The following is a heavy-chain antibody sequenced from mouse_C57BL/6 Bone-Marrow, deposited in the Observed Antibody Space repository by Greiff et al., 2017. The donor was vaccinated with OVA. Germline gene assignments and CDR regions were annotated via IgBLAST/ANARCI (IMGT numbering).Heavy chain of an antibody. CDR2: IRNKANGYTT. Sequence: EVQLQESGGGLVQPGGSLSLSCAASGFTFTDYYMSWVRQPPGKALEWLGFIRNKANGYTTEYSASVKGRFTSSRDNSQSILYLQMSALRAEDSATYYCASLVASYWYFDVWGTGTTVTVSS. J-gene: IGHJ1*03. CDR3: ASLVASYWYFDV. V-gene: IGHV7-3*01. CDR1: GFTFTDYY. D-gene: IGHD1-1*01.